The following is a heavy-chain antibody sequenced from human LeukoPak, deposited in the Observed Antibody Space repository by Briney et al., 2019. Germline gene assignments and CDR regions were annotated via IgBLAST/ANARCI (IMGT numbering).Heavy chain of an antibody. CDR2: VSGSGTYT. D-gene: IGHD6-19*01. J-gene: IGHJ4*02. V-gene: IGHV3-23*01. Sequence: PGGSLRLSCAASGFTFSSYSMAWVRRAPGRGLEWVSAVSGSGTYTPYADSVKGRFTISRDNSGNTLYLQMSSLRAEDTAVYYCARARDRGEEVADHFDHWGQGTLVTVSS. CDR3: ARARDRGEEVADHFDH. CDR1: GFTFSSYS.